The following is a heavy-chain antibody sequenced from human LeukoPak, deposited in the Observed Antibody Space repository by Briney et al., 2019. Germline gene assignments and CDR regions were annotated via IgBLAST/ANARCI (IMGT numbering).Heavy chain of an antibody. Sequence: GGSLRLSCAASGFTFSDYYMSWIRQAPGKGLEWVSYISSSSSYTNYADSVKGRFTISRDNAKNSLYLQMNSLRAKGTAVYYCARVRYCSSTSCEGPYYFDYWGQGTLVTVSS. CDR2: ISSSSSYT. J-gene: IGHJ4*02. CDR3: ARVRYCSSTSCEGPYYFDY. D-gene: IGHD2-2*01. CDR1: GFTFSDYY. V-gene: IGHV3-11*06.